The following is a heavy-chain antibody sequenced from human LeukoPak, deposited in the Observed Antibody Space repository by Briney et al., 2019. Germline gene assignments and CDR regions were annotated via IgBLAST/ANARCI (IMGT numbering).Heavy chain of an antibody. CDR2: MYHSGST. CDR3: ARDGLDGDDAFDI. CDR1: GGSISSGGYS. J-gene: IGHJ3*02. V-gene: IGHV4-30-2*01. D-gene: IGHD4-17*01. Sequence: SETLSLTCAVSGGSISSGGYSWSWIRQPPGKCLEWIGYMYHSGSTYYNPSLKSRVTISVDRSKNQFSLKLGSVTAADTAVYYCARDGLDGDDAFDIWGQGTMVTVSS.